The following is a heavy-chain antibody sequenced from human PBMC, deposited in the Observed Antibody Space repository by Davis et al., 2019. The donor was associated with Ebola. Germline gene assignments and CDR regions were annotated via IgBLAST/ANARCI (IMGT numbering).Heavy chain of an antibody. V-gene: IGHV1-2*04. J-gene: IGHJ6*02. CDR1: GYTFTGYY. D-gene: IGHD3-3*01. CDR3: ARGRYDFWSGYPPTTDYYYYYGMDV. Sequence: ASVKVSCKASGYTFTGYYMHWVRQAPGQELEWMGWINPNSGGTNYAQKFQGWVTMTRDTSISTAYMELSRLRSDDTAVYYCARGRYDFWSGYPPTTDYYYYYGMDVWGQGTTVTVSS. CDR2: INPNSGGT.